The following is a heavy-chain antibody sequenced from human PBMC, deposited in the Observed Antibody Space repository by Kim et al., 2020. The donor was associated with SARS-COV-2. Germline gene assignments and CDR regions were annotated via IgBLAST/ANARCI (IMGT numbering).Heavy chain of an antibody. CDR1: GFTFSAYA. J-gene: IGHJ1*01. Sequence: GGSLRLSCAASGFTFSAYAMSWVRQAPGKGLEWVSHISGSDGSTDYADSVKGRFIISRDNSKNTLHMQMNSLRAEDTAVYYFAKHFGSSGSEFQHWGQCT. D-gene: IGHD3-22*01. CDR2: ISGSDGST. CDR3: AKHFGSSGSEFQH. V-gene: IGHV3-23*01.